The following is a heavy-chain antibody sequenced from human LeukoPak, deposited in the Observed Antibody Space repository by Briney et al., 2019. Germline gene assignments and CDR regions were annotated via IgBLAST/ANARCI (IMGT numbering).Heavy chain of an antibody. D-gene: IGHD3-16*01. CDR3: ARINYEGDS. V-gene: IGHV3-74*01. Sequence: GGSLRLSCVASGFTFSSYWLHWVRQAPGKGLVWISHINNDGTYATYAESVKGRFTISRDNSKNTLFLQMNSLRAEDTAVYYCARINYEGDSWGQGTLVTVSS. CDR2: INNDGTYA. J-gene: IGHJ4*02. CDR1: GFTFSSYW.